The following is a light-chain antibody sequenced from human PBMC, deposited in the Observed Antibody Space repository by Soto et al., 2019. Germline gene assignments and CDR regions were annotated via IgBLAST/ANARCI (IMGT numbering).Light chain of an antibody. CDR1: RNVDRK. CDR3: QQYSDWPRT. V-gene: IGKV3-15*01. Sequence: EVLMTQSPATLSASPGEGVTLSCRASRNVDRKLAWYQQKPGQVPRLLMYDASTRAAGVPARVSGTGSGTEFTLSISSLQSEDFAVYYCQQYSDWPRTFGQGTKVDTK. J-gene: IGKJ1*01. CDR2: DAS.